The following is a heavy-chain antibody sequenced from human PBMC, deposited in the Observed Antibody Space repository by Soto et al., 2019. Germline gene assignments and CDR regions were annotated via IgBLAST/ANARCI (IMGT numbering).Heavy chain of an antibody. Sequence: PSETLSLTCAVYGGSFSGYYWNWIRQPPGKGLEWIGEINHSGSTNYNPSLMIRVTISVDTSKNQFSLNLSSVTAADTAVYYCARVLSAPYLAADYSNYESGHYYYGMDVWGQGTTVTVSS. D-gene: IGHD4-4*01. V-gene: IGHV4-34*01. CDR1: GGSFSGYY. CDR3: ARVLSAPYLAADYSNYESGHYYYGMDV. J-gene: IGHJ6*02. CDR2: INHSGST.